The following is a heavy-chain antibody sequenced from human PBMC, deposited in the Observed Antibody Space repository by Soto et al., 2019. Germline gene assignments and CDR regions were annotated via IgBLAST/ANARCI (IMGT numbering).Heavy chain of an antibody. CDR1: GGSISSADYY. D-gene: IGHD5-12*01. V-gene: IGHV4-30-4*01. CDR2: IYYSGST. J-gene: IGHJ6*02. CDR3: GGGIVVTIGGMDV. Sequence: SETLSLTCTVSGGSISSADYYWSRVRQPPGKGLEWIGYIYYSGSTFFNPSLKSRVTISKDTSRNQLSLRLTSVTDADTAVYYCGGGIVVTIGGMDVWGQGTTVTVSS.